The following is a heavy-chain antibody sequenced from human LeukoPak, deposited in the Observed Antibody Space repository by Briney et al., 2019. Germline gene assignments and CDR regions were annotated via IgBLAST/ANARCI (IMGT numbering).Heavy chain of an antibody. CDR3: ARNKAVAGTGNYYGMDV. CDR1: GFTFSSYA. D-gene: IGHD6-19*01. V-gene: IGHV3-21*01. J-gene: IGHJ6*02. CDR2: ISGSSSYI. Sequence: PGGSLRLSCAASGFTFSSYAMSWVRQAPGKGLEWVSAISGSSSYIYYADSVKGRFTISRDNAKNSLYLQMNSLRAEDTAVYYCARNKAVAGTGNYYGMDVWGQGTTVTVSS.